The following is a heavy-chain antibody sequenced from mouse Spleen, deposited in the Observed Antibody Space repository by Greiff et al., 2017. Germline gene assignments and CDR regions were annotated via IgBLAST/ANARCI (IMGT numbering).Heavy chain of an antibody. CDR2: ISSGSSTI. Sequence: EVHLVESGGGLVKPGGSLKLSCAVSGFTFSDYGMHWVRQAPEKGLEWVAYISSGSSTIYYSDTVKSRFTISRDNAKNTLFLQMTSLRSEGTAMYYCARRPFAYWGQGTLITVSA. CDR1: GFTFSDYG. J-gene: IGHJ3*01. CDR3: ARRPFAY. V-gene: IGHV5-17*01.